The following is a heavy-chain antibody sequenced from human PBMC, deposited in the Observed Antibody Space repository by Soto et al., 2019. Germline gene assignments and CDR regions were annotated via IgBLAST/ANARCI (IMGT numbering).Heavy chain of an antibody. D-gene: IGHD3-10*01. J-gene: IGHJ5*02. CDR3: AREYGSGSSPPWFDP. CDR2: CNSNGDKT. CDR1: GFTLDDYG. V-gene: IGHV3-20*01. Sequence: VQLVESGGGVIWPGGALRLSCTASGFTLDDYGMSWVRQFPGKGLELVCGCNSNGDKTGGADSLKGRLTISRDNAKNSLSLQMNSLRVEDTALYHCAREYGSGSSPPWFDPLGQGTLVTVSS.